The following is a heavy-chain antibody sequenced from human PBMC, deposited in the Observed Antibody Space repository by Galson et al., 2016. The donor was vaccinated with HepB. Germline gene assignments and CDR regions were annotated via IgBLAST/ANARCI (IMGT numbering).Heavy chain of an antibody. CDR2: VYYTGTT. J-gene: IGHJ5*02. CDR1: AASISYSY. D-gene: IGHD3-10*01. V-gene: IGHV4-59*01. CDR3: ARATPIRGGDPGWFDP. Sequence: SETLSLTCTVSAASISYSYCSWIRQSPEKGLEWVGSVYYTGTTKYNPSLKSRVTLSVDMSKNHCSLKLTSLIAADTAIYYRARATPIRGGDPGWFDPWGQGTQVTVSS.